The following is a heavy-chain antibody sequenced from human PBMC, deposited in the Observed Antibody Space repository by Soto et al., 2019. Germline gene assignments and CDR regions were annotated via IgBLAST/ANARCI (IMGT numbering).Heavy chain of an antibody. Sequence: EVQLVESGGGLVQPGGSLRLSCVASGFTFSGYWVSWVRQAPGKGLEWLAYIKEDGSAIYYVDSVKGRFTISRDNAKNSLYLQMNSLRGEDTAVYYCARDAPLYCNCDKCYWRLDYWGQGTLVTVSS. V-gene: IGHV3-7*01. J-gene: IGHJ4*02. D-gene: IGHD2-15*01. CDR3: ARDAPLYCNCDKCYWRLDY. CDR2: IKEDGSAI. CDR1: GFTFSGYW.